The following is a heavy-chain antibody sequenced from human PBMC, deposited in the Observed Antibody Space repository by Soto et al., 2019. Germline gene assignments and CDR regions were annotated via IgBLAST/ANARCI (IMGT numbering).Heavy chain of an antibody. D-gene: IGHD3-16*01. V-gene: IGHV3-7*01. Sequence: EVQLVESGGGLVQPGGSLRLSCTASGFTFSSYWMSWVRQAPGKGLEWVANIKHDGSEKNYVDSVKGRFTISTDNAKNSVFLQMNRLRAEDTAVYYCARQGGRRTYYYYYGMDVWGQGTTVTVSS. CDR1: GFTFSSYW. J-gene: IGHJ6*02. CDR3: ARQGGRRTYYYYYGMDV. CDR2: IKHDGSEK.